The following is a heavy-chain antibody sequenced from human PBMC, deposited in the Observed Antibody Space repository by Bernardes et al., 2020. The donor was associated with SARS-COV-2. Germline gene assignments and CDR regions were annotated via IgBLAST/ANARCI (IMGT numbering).Heavy chain of an antibody. Sequence: ASVKVSCKASGYIFPSYAMNWVRQAPGQKLEWMGWINTGNGDTKYSQKFQYRVTITRDTSANTAYMEVSSLRSEDTAVYYCAARPGIAVAGFDYWGQGTVVTVSS. V-gene: IGHV1-3*04. CDR2: INTGNGDT. CDR3: AARPGIAVAGFDY. J-gene: IGHJ4*02. D-gene: IGHD6-19*01. CDR1: GYIFPSYA.